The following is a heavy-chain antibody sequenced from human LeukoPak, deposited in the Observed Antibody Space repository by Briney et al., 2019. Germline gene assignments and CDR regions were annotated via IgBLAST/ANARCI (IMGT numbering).Heavy chain of an antibody. J-gene: IGHJ4*02. V-gene: IGHV3-53*01. CDR1: GFTVSGNS. Sequence: PGGSLRVSCAASGFTVSGNSLSWVRQAPGKRLEWVSIIYSGDSTFYADSVKGRFSISRDSSKNALYLQMKSLRAEDTAVYYCARYYGDYGGALKYWGQGTLVTVSS. D-gene: IGHD4-17*01. CDR2: IYSGDST. CDR3: ARYYGDYGGALKY.